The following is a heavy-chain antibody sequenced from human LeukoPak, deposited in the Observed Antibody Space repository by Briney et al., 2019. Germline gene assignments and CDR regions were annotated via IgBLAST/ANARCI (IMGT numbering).Heavy chain of an antibody. CDR1: GFTFSSYA. D-gene: IGHD4-17*01. V-gene: IGHV3-23*01. CDR3: AKPPYGSTVPKDAFDI. J-gene: IGHJ3*02. CDR2: ISGSGGST. Sequence: GGSLRLSCAASGFTFSSYAMSWVRQAPGKGLEWVSAISGSGGSTYYADSVKGRFTISRDNSKNTLYLQMNSLRAEDTAVYYCAKPPYGSTVPKDAFDIRGQGTMVTVSS.